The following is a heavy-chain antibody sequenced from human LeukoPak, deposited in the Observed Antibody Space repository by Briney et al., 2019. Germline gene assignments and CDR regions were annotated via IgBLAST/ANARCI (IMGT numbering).Heavy chain of an antibody. J-gene: IGHJ4*02. V-gene: IGHV4-34*01. CDR2: INHSGST. Sequence: PSETLSLTCAVYGGSFSGYYWSWIRQPPGKGLEWIGEINHSGSTSYNPSLKSRVTISVDTSKNQFSLKLSSVTAADTAVYYCARGLGTLRYWGQGTLVTVSS. CDR1: GGSFSGYY. D-gene: IGHD6-13*01. CDR3: ARGLGTLRY.